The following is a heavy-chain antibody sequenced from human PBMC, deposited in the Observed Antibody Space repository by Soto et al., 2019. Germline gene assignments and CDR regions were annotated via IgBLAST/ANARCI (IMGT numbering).Heavy chain of an antibody. CDR1: GGSISSSAYY. V-gene: IGHV4-39*01. CDR2: ISYSGST. CDR3: ARQVEVTYFDY. D-gene: IGHD1-1*01. Sequence: QLHLQESGPGLLKPSETLSLTCTVSGGSISSSAYYWGWIRQPPGKRLEWIASISYSGSTYYNPSLNSRVTMSVDTSKNQFSLKLRSMTAADTAVYYCARQVEVTYFDYWGQGTLVTVSS. J-gene: IGHJ4*02.